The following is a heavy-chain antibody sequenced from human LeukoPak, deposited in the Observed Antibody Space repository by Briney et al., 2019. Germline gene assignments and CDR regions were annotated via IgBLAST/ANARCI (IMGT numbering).Heavy chain of an antibody. CDR3: ARDLFLGY. CDR1: GGSISSSSYY. CDR2: IYYSGST. J-gene: IGHJ4*02. D-gene: IGHD3-3*01. Sequence: PSETLSLTCTVSGGSISSSSYYWGWIRQPPGKGLEWIGYIYYSGSTNYNPSLKSRVTISVDTSKNQFSLKLSSVTAADTAVYYCARDLFLGYWGQGTLVTVSS. V-gene: IGHV4-61*01.